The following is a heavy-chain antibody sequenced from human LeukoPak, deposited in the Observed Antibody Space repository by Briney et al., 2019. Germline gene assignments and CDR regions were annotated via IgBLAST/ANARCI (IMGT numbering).Heavy chain of an antibody. Sequence: PGGSLRLSCVASGFAFSSYSMSWVRQAPGKGLEWISSINPNGDYIYYADSVKGRFTISRDSARNSLYLQMNSLRAEGTAVYYCARDGLVGATILDYWGQGTLVTVSS. V-gene: IGHV3-21*01. CDR2: INPNGDYI. CDR3: ARDGLVGATILDY. CDR1: GFAFSSYS. J-gene: IGHJ4*02. D-gene: IGHD1-26*01.